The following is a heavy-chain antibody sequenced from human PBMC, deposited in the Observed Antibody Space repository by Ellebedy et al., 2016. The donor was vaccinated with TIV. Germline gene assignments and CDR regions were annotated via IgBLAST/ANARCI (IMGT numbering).Heavy chain of an antibody. V-gene: IGHV3-23*01. J-gene: IGHJ4*02. CDR1: GFTFTNCD. CDR3: ARDVSAVSYYSDY. Sequence: GESLKISCAASGFTFTNCDMHWVRQAPGKGLEWLSEITSSGRTYYADSVKGRFTVSRDNSQDTVFLQMNSLTAEDTAVYYCARDVSAVSYYSDYWGQGTLVTVSS. CDR2: ITSSGRT. D-gene: IGHD5/OR15-5a*01.